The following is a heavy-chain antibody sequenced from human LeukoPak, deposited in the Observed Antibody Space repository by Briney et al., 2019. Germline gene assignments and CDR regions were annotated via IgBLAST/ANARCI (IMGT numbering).Heavy chain of an antibody. V-gene: IGHV4-39*01. J-gene: IGHJ5*02. CDR1: GDSISNRNYY. D-gene: IGHD6-13*01. CDR2: IYYNGRT. CDR3: ARAYSSSWYFNWFDP. Sequence: PSETLSLTCTVSGDSISNRNYYWGWIRQPPGKELEWIGSIYYNGRTYYKSSLKSRVTMSVDTSMNQLSLRLTSVTAADTAVYYCARAYSSSWYFNWFDPWGQGTLVTVSS.